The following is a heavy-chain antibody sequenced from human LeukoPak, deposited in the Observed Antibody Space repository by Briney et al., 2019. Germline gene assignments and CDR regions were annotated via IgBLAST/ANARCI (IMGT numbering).Heavy chain of an antibody. V-gene: IGHV3-48*01. D-gene: IGHD6-13*01. Sequence: GGSLRLSCAAAGLTFSTNSMNWVRQAPGKGLEWVSYISFSSSTIYYADSVKGRFTISRDNAKNLLYLQMNSLRGEDTALYYCARERIATASAGDYWGQGTLVTVSS. J-gene: IGHJ4*02. CDR1: GLTFSTNS. CDR2: ISFSSSTI. CDR3: ARERIATASAGDY.